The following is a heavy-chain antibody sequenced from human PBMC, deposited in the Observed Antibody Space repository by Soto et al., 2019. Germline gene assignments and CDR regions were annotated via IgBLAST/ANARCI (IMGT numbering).Heavy chain of an antibody. V-gene: IGHV4-39*01. CDR1: AYSLTSSDYY. Sequence: SERRSGTGRVAAYSLTSSDYYWAWIRQHRGKGLDWIVFMFYRPRTYYNPSLKCRFTLSVPTSKNLFSVRLNSVTAADTAVYYCSPLSVSLRGPYGIHVWGQGTTVTVSS. CDR3: SPLSVSLRGPYGIHV. D-gene: IGHD5-12*01. J-gene: IGHJ6*02. CDR2: MFYRPRT.